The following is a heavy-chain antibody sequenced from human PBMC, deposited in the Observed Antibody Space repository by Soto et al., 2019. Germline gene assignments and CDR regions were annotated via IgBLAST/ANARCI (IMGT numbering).Heavy chain of an antibody. CDR1: GFIFSTYA. CDR2: ISYDGRNK. J-gene: IGHJ3*02. Sequence: QVQLVESGGGVVQPGRSLRLSCAASGFIFSTYAMHWVRQAPGKGLEWVTFISYDGRNKYYAGSVKDRFTISRDNSKNTVYLLMNSLRTEDPAVYYCAREYDSSGYGYDAFDIWGQGTMVTVPS. D-gene: IGHD3-22*01. V-gene: IGHV3-30*04. CDR3: AREYDSSGYGYDAFDI.